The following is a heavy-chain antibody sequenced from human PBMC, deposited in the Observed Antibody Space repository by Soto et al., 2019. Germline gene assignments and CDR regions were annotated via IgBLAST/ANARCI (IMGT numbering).Heavy chain of an antibody. D-gene: IGHD3-3*01. CDR3: ARDGYYDFWSGYRPFDY. CDR2: IKQDGSEK. V-gene: IGHV3-7*03. CDR1: GFTFSSYW. J-gene: IGHJ4*02. Sequence: PGGSLRLSCAASGFTFSSYWMSWVRQAPGKGLEWVANIKQDGSEKYYVDSVKGRFTISRDNAKNSLYLQMNSLRAEDTAVYYCARDGYYDFWSGYRPFDYWGQGTLVTVSS.